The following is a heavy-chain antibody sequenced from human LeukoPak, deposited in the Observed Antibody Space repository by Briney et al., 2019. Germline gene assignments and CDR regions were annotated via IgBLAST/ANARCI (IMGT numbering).Heavy chain of an antibody. CDR2: FDPEDGET. D-gene: IGHD1-26*01. CDR3: ATDIKSKLLPGSHGGFDY. J-gene: IGHJ4*02. CDR1: GYTLTELS. Sequence: ALVTVSCKVSGYTLTELSMHWVRQAPGKGLEWMGGFDPEDGETIYAQKFQGRVTMTEDTSTDTAYMELSSLRSEDTAVYYCATDIKSKLLPGSHGGFDYWGQGTLVTVSS. V-gene: IGHV1-24*01.